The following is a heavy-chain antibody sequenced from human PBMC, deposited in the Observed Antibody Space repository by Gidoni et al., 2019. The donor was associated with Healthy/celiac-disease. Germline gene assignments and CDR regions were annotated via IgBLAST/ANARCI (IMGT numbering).Heavy chain of an antibody. CDR2: INPNNGGT. J-gene: IGHJ4*02. Sequence: QVLLVQSGAEVKKPGASVKVSCKASGYTFSAYYIHWVRQTPGQGLEWMGWINPNNGGTKYEQKFQGRVTMTRDTSINTAYMELRRLRSDDAAVYYCARDHEDRSGYQTDYWGQGTLVTVSS. CDR3: ARDHEDRSGYQTDY. D-gene: IGHD3-22*01. CDR1: GYTFSAYY. V-gene: IGHV1-2*02.